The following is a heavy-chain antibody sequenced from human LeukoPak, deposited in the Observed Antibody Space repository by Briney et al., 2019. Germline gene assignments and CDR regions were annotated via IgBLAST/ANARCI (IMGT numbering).Heavy chain of an antibody. J-gene: IGHJ6*03. V-gene: IGHV4-34*01. CDR1: GGSFSGYY. CDR3: ARVGITIFAYMDV. D-gene: IGHD3-3*01. CDR2: INHSGST. Sequence: SETLSLTCAVYGGSFSGYYWSWIRQPPGKGLEWIGEINHSGSTNYNPSLKSRVTISVDTSKNQFSLKLSSVTAADTAVYYCARVGITIFAYMDVWGKGTRSPSP.